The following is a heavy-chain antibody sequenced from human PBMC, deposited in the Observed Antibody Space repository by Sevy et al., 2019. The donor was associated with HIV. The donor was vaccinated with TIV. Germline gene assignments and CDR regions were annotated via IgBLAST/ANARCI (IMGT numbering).Heavy chain of an antibody. CDR2: IYHSGST. J-gene: IGHJ6*03. CDR1: GYSISSGYY. Sequence: SETLSLTCAVSGYSISSGYYWGWIRQPPGKGLEWIGSIYHSGSTYYNPSLKSRVTISVDTSKNQFSLKLSSVTAADTAVYYCARTHTVAGYYYYMDVWGKGTTVTVSS. CDR3: ARTHTVAGYYYYMDV. V-gene: IGHV4-38-2*01. D-gene: IGHD6-19*01.